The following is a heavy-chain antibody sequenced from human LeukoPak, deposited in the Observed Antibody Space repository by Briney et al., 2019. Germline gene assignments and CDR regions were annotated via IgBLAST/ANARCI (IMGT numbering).Heavy chain of an antibody. CDR3: ARMGLRDDNFDH. D-gene: IGHD5-12*01. V-gene: IGHV4-34*01. J-gene: IGHJ4*02. Sequence: SETLSLTCAVYGGSFSGYYWSWIRQPPGKGLEWIGEINHSGSTNYNPSLKSRVTISVDTSKNQFSLKLSSVTAADTAVYYCARMGLRDDNFDHWGQGTLVTVSS. CDR2: INHSGST. CDR1: GGSFSGYY.